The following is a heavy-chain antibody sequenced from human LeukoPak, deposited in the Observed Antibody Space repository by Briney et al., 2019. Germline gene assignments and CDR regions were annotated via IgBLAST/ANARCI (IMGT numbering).Heavy chain of an antibody. D-gene: IGHD3-10*01. CDR2: ISYDGNKQ. J-gene: IGHJ4*02. CDR1: GFTFKSYA. V-gene: IGHV3-30*04. CDR3: ARDSIAYGSWSYLHS. Sequence: GGSLRLSCAASGFTFKSYAMHWVRQAPGKALEWVAIISYDGNKQHYAESVKGRFTISSDSSRNTLFLQMNSLRAEDTAVYYCARDSIAYGSWSYLHSWGQGTLVTVSS.